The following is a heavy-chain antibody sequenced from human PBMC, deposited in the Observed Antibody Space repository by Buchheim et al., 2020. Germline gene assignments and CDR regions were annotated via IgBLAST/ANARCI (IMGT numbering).Heavy chain of an antibody. CDR1: GGSISSGSYY. CDR3: ARYDSSGYRKYYFDY. V-gene: IGHV4-61*02. CDR2: IYTSGST. Sequence: QVQLQESGPGLVKPSQTLSLTCTVSGGSISSGSYYWSWIRQPAGKGLEWIGRIYTSGSTNYNPSLKSRVTISVYTSKNQFSLKLSSVTAADTAVYYCARYDSSGYRKYYFDYWGQGTL. D-gene: IGHD3-22*01. J-gene: IGHJ4*02.